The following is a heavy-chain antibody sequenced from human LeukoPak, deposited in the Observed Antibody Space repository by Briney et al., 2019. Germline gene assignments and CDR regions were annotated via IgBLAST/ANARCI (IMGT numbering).Heavy chain of an antibody. Sequence: GGSLRLSCAASGFTSSNYWMSWVRQAPGKGLEWVAVIWYDGSIKYYADSVKGRFTISRDNSKNTLYLQMNSLRADDTAVYYCARAYYYDTSATPDYWGQGTLVTVSS. J-gene: IGHJ4*02. V-gene: IGHV3-33*08. D-gene: IGHD3-22*01. CDR1: GFTSSNYW. CDR2: IWYDGSIK. CDR3: ARAYYYDTSATPDY.